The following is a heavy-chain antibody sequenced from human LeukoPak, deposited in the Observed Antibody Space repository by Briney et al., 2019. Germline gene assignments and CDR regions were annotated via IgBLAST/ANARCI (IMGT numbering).Heavy chain of an antibody. D-gene: IGHD4-17*01. Sequence: GGSLRLSCAASGFTFSSYGMHWVRQAPGKGLEWVAFISYDGSNKNYADSVQGRFTVSRDNSKNTLYLQMNSLRAEDTAVYYCARCSDYGDYMPLDYWGQGTLVTVSS. CDR2: ISYDGSNK. CDR3: ARCSDYGDYMPLDY. V-gene: IGHV3-30*03. J-gene: IGHJ4*02. CDR1: GFTFSSYG.